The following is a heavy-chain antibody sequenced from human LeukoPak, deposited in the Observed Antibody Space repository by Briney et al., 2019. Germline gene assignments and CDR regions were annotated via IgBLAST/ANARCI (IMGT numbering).Heavy chain of an antibody. Sequence: PGGSLRLSCAASEFNVSNYWMHWIRQAPGTGPMWVSRINGDGSDTKYADSVKGRFTISRDNSKNMLYLQMNSLRAEDTAVYSCAKSGGGGSWSAYYYQDGMDVWGQGTTVTVSS. J-gene: IGHJ6*02. D-gene: IGHD6-13*01. CDR2: INGDGSDT. CDR1: EFNVSNYW. CDR3: AKSGGGGSWSAYYYQDGMDV. V-gene: IGHV3-74*03.